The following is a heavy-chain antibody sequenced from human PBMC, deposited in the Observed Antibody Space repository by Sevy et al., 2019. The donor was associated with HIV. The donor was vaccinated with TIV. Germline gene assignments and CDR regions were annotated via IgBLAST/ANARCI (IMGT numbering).Heavy chain of an antibody. CDR2: ISYDGSNK. CDR1: GFTFSSYG. V-gene: IGHV3-30*18. J-gene: IGHJ6*01. Sequence: GGSLRLSCAASGFTFSSYGMHWVRQAPGKGLEWVAVISYDGSNKYYADSVKGRFTISRENSKNTLYLQMNSLRAEDTAVYYCAKDYFRGGDGSGSYHVYSPPREGPALHSHGMDIWGQGTTVTVSS. CDR3: AKDYFRGGDGSGSYHVYSPPREGPALHSHGMDI. D-gene: IGHD3-10*01.